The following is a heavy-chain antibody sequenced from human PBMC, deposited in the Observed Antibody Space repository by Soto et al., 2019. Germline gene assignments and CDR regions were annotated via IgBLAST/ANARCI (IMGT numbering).Heavy chain of an antibody. CDR2: ISPDGGST. D-gene: IGHD6-13*01. J-gene: IGHJ6*02. CDR3: ARGGGHSSRWFSNPHYYYGMDV. V-gene: IGHV1-46*01. Sequence: ASVKVSCKASGFDFTDHYIHWVRQAPGQGLEWMGIISPDGGSTRYSQKFQARITMTRDTSTSTVYMELSSLRSEDTAIYYCARGGGHSSRWFSNPHYYYGMDVWGQGTTVTVSS. CDR1: GFDFTDHY.